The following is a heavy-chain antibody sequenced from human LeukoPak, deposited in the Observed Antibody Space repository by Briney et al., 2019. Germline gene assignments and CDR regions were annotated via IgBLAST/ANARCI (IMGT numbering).Heavy chain of an antibody. CDR2: FDPEDGET. V-gene: IGHV1-24*01. J-gene: IGHJ4*02. CDR3: ATLLGAPSYFDY. Sequence: ASVKVSCKVSGYTLTELSKHWVRQAPGKVLEWMGGFDPEDGETIYAQKFQGRVTMTEDTSTDTAYMELSSLRSEDTAVYYCATLLGAPSYFDYWGQGTLVTVSS. CDR1: GYTLTELS. D-gene: IGHD1-26*01.